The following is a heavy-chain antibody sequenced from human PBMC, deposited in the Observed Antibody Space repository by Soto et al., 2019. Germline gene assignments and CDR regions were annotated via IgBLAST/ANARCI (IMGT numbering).Heavy chain of an antibody. D-gene: IGHD2-8*02. CDR1: GGSFSGYD. CDR2: INPSGST. V-gene: IGHV4-34*01. J-gene: IGHJ4*02. Sequence: QVQLQQWGAGLLKPSETLSLTCAVYGGSFSGYDWSWIRQPPGTGLEWIGEINPSGSTNYNPSPKGRVTISVDTSKNQFSLKLTSVTAADTAVYYCARDKITGLFDSWGQGTLVTVSS. CDR3: ARDKITGLFDS.